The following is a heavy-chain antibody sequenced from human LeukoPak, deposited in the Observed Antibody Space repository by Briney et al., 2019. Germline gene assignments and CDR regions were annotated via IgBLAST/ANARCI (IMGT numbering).Heavy chain of an antibody. V-gene: IGHV4-38-2*02. Sequence: SETLSLTCSVSGYSISSGYYWGWIRQPPGKGLEWIGSFPHGGSTYYNPSLKSRVTISEDTSKNQFSLKLSSVTAADTAVYYCARDNSGYYFPSYYYFYMDVWGKGTTVTISS. D-gene: IGHD3-22*01. CDR2: FPHGGST. CDR3: ARDNSGYYFPSYYYFYMDV. CDR1: GYSISSGYY. J-gene: IGHJ6*03.